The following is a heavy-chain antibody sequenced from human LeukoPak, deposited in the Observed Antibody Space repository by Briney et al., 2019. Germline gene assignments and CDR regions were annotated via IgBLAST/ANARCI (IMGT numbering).Heavy chain of an antibody. CDR2: TYDGGRG. J-gene: IGHJ5*02. CDR1: GGYISSSL. CDR3: ARLWRPHDYDNWFDH. Sequence: SETLSLTCTVSGGYISSSLWTWIRQAPGKGLELIGFTYDGGRGNYKPSLRSRVDISLDTSKNRYSLRRTSVTAADTGVYYCARLWRPHDYDNWFDHWGQGILVTVSS. V-gene: IGHV4-59*13. D-gene: IGHD4-17*01.